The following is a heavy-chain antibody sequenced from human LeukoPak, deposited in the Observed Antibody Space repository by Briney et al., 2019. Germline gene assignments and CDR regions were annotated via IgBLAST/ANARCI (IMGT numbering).Heavy chain of an antibody. CDR3: ARSATMVRGVIINNWFDP. V-gene: IGHV1-2*02. D-gene: IGHD3-10*01. CDR1: GYTFTGYY. Sequence: ASVKVSCKASGYTFTGYYMHWVRQAPGQGPEWMGWINPNSGGTNYAQKFQGRVTMTRDTSISTAYMELSRLRSDDTAVYYCARSATMVRGVIINNWFDPWGQGTLVTVSS. CDR2: INPNSGGT. J-gene: IGHJ5*02.